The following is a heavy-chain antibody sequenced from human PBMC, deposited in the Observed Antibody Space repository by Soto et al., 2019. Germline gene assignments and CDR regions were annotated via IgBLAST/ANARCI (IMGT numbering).Heavy chain of an antibody. J-gene: IGHJ6*02. CDR3: ARDHNFRLILYAMDV. CDR2: INPSSGRT. Sequence: ASVKVSCKASGYTFTSYSMHWVRQAPGQGLEWMGIINPSSGRTSYAQNFQGRVTMTSDTSTSIVYMEMSSLKSEDTAVYYCARDHNFRLILYAMDVWGQGHTLTVSS. V-gene: IGHV1-46*01. D-gene: IGHD2-15*01. CDR1: GYTFTSYS.